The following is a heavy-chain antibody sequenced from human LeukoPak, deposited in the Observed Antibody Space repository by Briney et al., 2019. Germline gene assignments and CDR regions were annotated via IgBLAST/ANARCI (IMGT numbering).Heavy chain of an antibody. V-gene: IGHV4-4*09. J-gene: IGHJ5*02. CDR2: IYTSGST. D-gene: IGHD6-13*01. CDR3: ARHGYSSSWYNWFDP. Sequence: PSETLSLTCTVSGGPISSYYWSWIRQPPGKGLEWIGYIYTSGSTNYNPSLKSRVTISVDTSKNQFSLKLSSVTAADTAVYYCARHGYSSSWYNWFDPWGQGALVTVSS. CDR1: GGPISSYY.